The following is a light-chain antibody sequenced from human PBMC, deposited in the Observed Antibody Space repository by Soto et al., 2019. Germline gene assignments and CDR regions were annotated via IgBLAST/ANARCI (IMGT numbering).Light chain of an antibody. CDR2: GAS. V-gene: IGKV1-39*01. J-gene: IGKJ1*01. CDR1: QSINRY. Sequence: DIQITQSPSSLSASVGDLFTISCRASQSINRYVNWYQQKPGQAPRLLIYGASSLQSGVPSRFSGSGSGTDFTLTISSLQPEDFATYYCQENYSMTWTFGQGTKVDIK. CDR3: QENYSMTWT.